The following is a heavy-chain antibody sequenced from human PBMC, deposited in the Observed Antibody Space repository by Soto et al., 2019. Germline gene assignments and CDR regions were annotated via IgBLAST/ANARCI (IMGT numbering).Heavy chain of an antibody. V-gene: IGHV4-4*07. J-gene: IGHJ6*02. CDR2: IYTSGST. Sequence: SETLSLTCTVSGGSISGYYWSWIRQPAGKGLEWIGRIYTSGSTNYNPSLKSRVTMSVDTSKNQFSLKLSSVTAADTAVYYCARDIRLLQDYYYGMDVWGQGTTVTVS. D-gene: IGHD2-15*01. CDR3: ARDIRLLQDYYYGMDV. CDR1: GGSISGYY.